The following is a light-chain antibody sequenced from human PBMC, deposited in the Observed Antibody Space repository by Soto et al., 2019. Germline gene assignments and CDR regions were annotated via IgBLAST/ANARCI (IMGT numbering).Light chain of an antibody. J-gene: IGKJ5*01. CDR1: QSVSSNY. V-gene: IGKV3-20*01. CDR2: GAS. CDR3: QQYGSSPPIT. Sequence: EIVLTQSPGTLSLSPWERATLSCRASQSVSSNYLAWYQQKPGQAPRLLIYGASSRATGIPDRFSGSGSGTDFTLTISRLEPEDFALYYCQQYGSSPPITFGQGTRLEIK.